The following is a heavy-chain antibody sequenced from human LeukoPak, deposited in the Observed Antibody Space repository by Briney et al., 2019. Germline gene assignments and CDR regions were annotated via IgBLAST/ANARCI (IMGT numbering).Heavy chain of an antibody. CDR1: GFTFSSYW. J-gene: IGHJ4*02. Sequence: PGGSLRLSCAASGFTFSSYWMSWVRQAPGKGLVWVSRINSDGSSTSYADSVKGRFTISRDNAKNTLYLQMNSLRAEDTAVYYCARDSNWGGSGSHLDYWGQGTLVTVSS. CDR3: ARDSNWGGSGSHLDY. CDR2: INSDGSST. D-gene: IGHD3-10*01. V-gene: IGHV3-74*01.